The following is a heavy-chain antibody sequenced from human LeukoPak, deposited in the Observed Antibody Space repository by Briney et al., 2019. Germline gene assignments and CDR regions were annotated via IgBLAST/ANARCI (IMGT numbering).Heavy chain of an antibody. CDR2: ISPKSGVT. Sequence: ASVKVSCKASGYTFTGYYMHWVRQAPGQGLEWMGRISPKSGVTNYAQKFQGRVTMTSDTSISTAYMELSRLTSDDTAVYYCARPEGSYYYGPGVWFDPWGQGTLVTVSS. CDR1: GYTFTGYY. J-gene: IGHJ5*02. D-gene: IGHD3-10*01. V-gene: IGHV1-2*02. CDR3: ARPEGSYYYGPGVWFDP.